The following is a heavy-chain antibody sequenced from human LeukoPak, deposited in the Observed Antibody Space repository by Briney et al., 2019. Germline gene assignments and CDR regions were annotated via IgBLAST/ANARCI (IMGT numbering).Heavy chain of an antibody. Sequence: ASVKASCKASGYSFTSNYRHWVRQAPGQGLEWMGMIYPRDGSTSYAQKFQGRVTVTRDTSTSTVHMELSGLRSEDTAVYYCARDQEAFDYWGQGTLVTVSS. V-gene: IGHV1-46*01. CDR3: ARDQEAFDY. CDR2: IYPRDGST. CDR1: GYSFTSNY. J-gene: IGHJ4*02.